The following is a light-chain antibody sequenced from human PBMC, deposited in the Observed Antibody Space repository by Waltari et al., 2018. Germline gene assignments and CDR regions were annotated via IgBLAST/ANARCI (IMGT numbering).Light chain of an antibody. CDR3: QRYNNGGKT. CDR2: HAS. J-gene: IGKJ2*01. Sequence: IVMTQSPATLSVSPGERATLSCRASQSVSSSLACYQQKPGQAPRLIIYHASTRATGVPTRFSGSGSGTEFTLTISSLQSEDFAVYYCQRYNNGGKTFGPGTKLEIK. CDR1: QSVSSS. V-gene: IGKV3-15*01.